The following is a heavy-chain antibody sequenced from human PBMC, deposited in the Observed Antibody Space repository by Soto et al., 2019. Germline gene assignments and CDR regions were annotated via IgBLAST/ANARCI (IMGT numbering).Heavy chain of an antibody. CDR2: IYPGDSNT. J-gene: IGHJ4*02. D-gene: IGHD3-22*01. V-gene: IGHV5-51*01. CDR1: GYSFTSYW. Sequence: PGESLKISCKVSGYSFTSYWIGWVRQMPGKGLEWLGIIYPGDSNTKYSPSFQGQVTISADKSISTAYLQWTRLQASDTAMHYCARHDSTGYYYGYPDYWGQGTLVTVSS. CDR3: ARHDSTGYYYGYPDY.